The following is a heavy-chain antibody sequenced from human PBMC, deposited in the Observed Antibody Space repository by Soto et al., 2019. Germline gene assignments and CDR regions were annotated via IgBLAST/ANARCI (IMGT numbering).Heavy chain of an antibody. V-gene: IGHV1-3*01. D-gene: IGHD4-17*01. Sequence: QVQLVQSGAEVQKPGASVKVSCKASGYTFTSYAMHWVRQAPGQRLEWMGWINAGNGNTKYSQKFQGRVTITRDTSESTAYMELSSVRSEDTAVYYCARGHDYGDSLVGGMDVWGQGTTVTVSS. J-gene: IGHJ6*02. CDR3: ARGHDYGDSLVGGMDV. CDR2: INAGNGNT. CDR1: GYTFTSYA.